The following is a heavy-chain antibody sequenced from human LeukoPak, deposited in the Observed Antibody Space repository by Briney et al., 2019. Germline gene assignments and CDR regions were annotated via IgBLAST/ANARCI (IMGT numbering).Heavy chain of an antibody. J-gene: IGHJ4*02. CDR2: INAGNGNT. D-gene: IGHD3-22*01. V-gene: IGHV1-3*03. CDR3: ARESYYDSSGYPDY. Sequence: ASVKVSCKASGYTFTSYAMHWVCQAPGQRLEWMGWINAGNGNTKYSQEFQGRVTITRDTSASTAYMELSSLRSEDMAVYYCARESYYDSSGYPDYWGQGTLVTVPS. CDR1: GYTFTSYA.